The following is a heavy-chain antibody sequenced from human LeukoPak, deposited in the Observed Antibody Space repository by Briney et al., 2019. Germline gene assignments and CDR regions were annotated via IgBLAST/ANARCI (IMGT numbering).Heavy chain of an antibody. D-gene: IGHD6-13*01. Sequence: PGGSLRLSCAASGFTFDDCAMHWVRQAPGKGLEWVSLISWDGGSTYYADSVKGRFTISRDNSKNSLYLQMNSLRAEDTALYSCAKDIRGSASWYGLDYWGQGTLVTVSS. CDR3: AKDIRGSASWYGLDY. CDR2: ISWDGGST. J-gene: IGHJ4*02. V-gene: IGHV3-43D*03. CDR1: GFTFDDCA.